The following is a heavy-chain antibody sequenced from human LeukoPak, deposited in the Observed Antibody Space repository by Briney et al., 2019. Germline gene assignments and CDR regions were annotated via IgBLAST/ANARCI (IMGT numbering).Heavy chain of an antibody. Sequence: PSETLSLTCTVFGGSISRSSYYWGWIRQSPGKGLEWIGSIYYSGSTDYNPSLKSRVTISVDTSRNQFSLKLSSVTAADTAVYYCARDKVNSVAGTNWFDPWGQGTLVTVSS. D-gene: IGHD6-19*01. CDR1: GGSISRSSYY. J-gene: IGHJ5*02. CDR2: IYYSGST. V-gene: IGHV4-39*07. CDR3: ARDKVNSVAGTNWFDP.